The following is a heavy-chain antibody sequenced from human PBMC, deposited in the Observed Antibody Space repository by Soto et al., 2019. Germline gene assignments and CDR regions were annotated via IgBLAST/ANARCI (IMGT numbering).Heavy chain of an antibody. V-gene: IGHV1-18*01. CDR3: ARDSGSYSSGWYGVNWFDP. J-gene: IGHJ5*02. D-gene: IGHD6-19*01. CDR2: ISAYNGNT. Sequence: ASVKVSCKASGYTFTSYGISWVRQAPGQGLEWMGWISAYNGNTNYAQELQGRVTMTTDTSTSTAYMELRSLRSDDTAVYYCARDSGSYSSGWYGVNWFDPWGQGTLVTVSS. CDR1: GYTFTSYG.